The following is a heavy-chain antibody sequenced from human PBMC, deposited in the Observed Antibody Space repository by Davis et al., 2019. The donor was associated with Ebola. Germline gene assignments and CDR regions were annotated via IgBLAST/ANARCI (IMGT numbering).Heavy chain of an antibody. CDR3: AKVGTGGY. CDR1: GYSISSNNW. D-gene: IGHD6-13*01. V-gene: IGHV4-28*03. CDR2: IYYSGST. Sequence: MPSETLSLTCAVSGYSISSNNWWGWIRQPPGKGLKWIGYIYYSGSTYYNPSLKSRVTMSVDTSKNQFSLKLSSVTAVDTAVYYCAKVGTGGYWGQGTLVTVSS. J-gene: IGHJ4*02.